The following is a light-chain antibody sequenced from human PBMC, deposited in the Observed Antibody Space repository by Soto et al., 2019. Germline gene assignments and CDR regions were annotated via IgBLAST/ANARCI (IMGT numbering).Light chain of an antibody. CDR2: KAS. J-gene: IGKJ4*01. CDR3: QQYNSSSLT. CDR1: QSISSW. Sequence: DIQMTQSPSTLSASVGDRVTITCRASQSISSWLAWYQQKPGKAPKLLIYKASSLESGVPSRFSGSGSGTEFTLTISSLQPDDFATYYCQQYNSSSLTFDGGTKVDIK. V-gene: IGKV1-5*03.